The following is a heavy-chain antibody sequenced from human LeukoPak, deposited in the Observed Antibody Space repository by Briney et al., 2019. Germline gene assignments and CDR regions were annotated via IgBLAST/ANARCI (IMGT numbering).Heavy chain of an antibody. J-gene: IGHJ3*02. Sequence: GGSLRLSCVASGFTFSSYWMSWVRQAPGKGPEWVSYISTRSSTIYYADSVKGRFTISKDNAKNSLYLQMSSLRADDTAVYYCARGSRMAWEVFDIWGQGTMVTVSS. CDR2: ISTRSSTI. CDR1: GFTFSSYW. V-gene: IGHV3-48*01. CDR3: ARGSRMAWEVFDI. D-gene: IGHD1-26*01.